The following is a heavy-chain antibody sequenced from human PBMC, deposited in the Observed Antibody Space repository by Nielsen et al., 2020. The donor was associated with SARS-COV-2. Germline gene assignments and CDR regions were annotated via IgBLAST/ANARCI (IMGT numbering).Heavy chain of an antibody. J-gene: IGHJ4*02. D-gene: IGHD2-21*01. CDR3: VRYSSSTAFDY. V-gene: IGHV1-46*01. CDR1: GYTFTSYY. Sequence: ASVKVSCKASGYTFTSYYMHWVRQAPGQGLEWMGIINPSGDSTTYAQKFEGRVTMTRDTSTSTVYMELSSLRSEDTAVYYCVRYSSSTAFDYWGQGTLVTVSS. CDR2: INPSGDST.